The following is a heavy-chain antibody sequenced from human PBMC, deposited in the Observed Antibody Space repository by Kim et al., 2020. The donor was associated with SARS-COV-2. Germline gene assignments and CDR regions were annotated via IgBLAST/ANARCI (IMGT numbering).Heavy chain of an antibody. Sequence: GGSLSLSCAASGFTFNTYGMHWVRQAPGKGLEWVAVISYDGSNKSYADSVKGRFTISRDNSKNTLYLQMNSLRIEDTAVYYCAKSFSGSYFGYDYWGQGTLVTVSS. CDR1: GFTFNTYG. V-gene: IGHV3-30*18. J-gene: IGHJ4*02. CDR3: AKSFSGSYFGYDY. CDR2: ISYDGSNK. D-gene: IGHD1-26*01.